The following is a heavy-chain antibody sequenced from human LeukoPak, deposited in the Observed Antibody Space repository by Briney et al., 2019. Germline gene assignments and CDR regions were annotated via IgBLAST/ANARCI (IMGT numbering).Heavy chain of an antibody. Sequence: SETLSLTCTVSGGSISSSSYYWGWIRQPPGKGLEWIGSIYYSGSTYYNPSLKSRVTISVDTSKNQFSLKLSSVTAADTAVYYCARDGDGYGGFDPWGQGTLVTVSS. CDR1: GGSISSSSYY. D-gene: IGHD5-24*01. CDR2: IYYSGST. CDR3: ARDGDGYGGFDP. J-gene: IGHJ5*02. V-gene: IGHV4-39*07.